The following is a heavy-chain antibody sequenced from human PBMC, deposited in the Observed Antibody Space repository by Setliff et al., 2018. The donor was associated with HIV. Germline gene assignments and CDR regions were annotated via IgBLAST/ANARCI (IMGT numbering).Heavy chain of an antibody. Sequence: PGGSLRLSCAASGFTFSSYEMNWVRQAPGQGLEWVSYISSGGRTIYYADSVKGRFTISRDNAKNSLDLEMHSLTDEDTAVYYCVRDPGGIFDAFDVWGQGTMVTVSS. CDR2: ISSGGRTI. V-gene: IGHV3-48*03. CDR3: VRDPGGIFDAFDV. CDR1: GFTFSSYE. D-gene: IGHD3-3*01. J-gene: IGHJ3*01.